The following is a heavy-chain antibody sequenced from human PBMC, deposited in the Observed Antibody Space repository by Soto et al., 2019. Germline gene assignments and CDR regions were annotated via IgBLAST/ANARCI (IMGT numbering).Heavy chain of an antibody. V-gene: IGHV1-69*12. D-gene: IGHD6-13*01. CDR2: IIPIFGTT. Sequence: QVQLVQSGAEVKKPGSSVKVSCKASGGTFSNYAISWVRHAHGHGLEWMGGIIPIFGTTIYAQRFQARVTITADESTGTAYMELSTLRSEDTAVHYRARVISSWYKEYCDYWGQGTLVTVSS. CDR1: GGTFSNYA. CDR3: ARVISSWYKEYCDY. J-gene: IGHJ4*02.